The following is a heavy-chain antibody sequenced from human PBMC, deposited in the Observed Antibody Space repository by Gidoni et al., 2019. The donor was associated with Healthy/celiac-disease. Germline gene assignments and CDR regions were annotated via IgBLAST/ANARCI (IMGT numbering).Heavy chain of an antibody. V-gene: IGHV3-9*01. D-gene: IGHD6-13*01. J-gene: IGHJ5*02. Sequence: VSGISWNSGSIGYADSVKGRFTISRDNAKNSLYLQMNSLRAEDTALYYCAKVGHSSSFINWFDPWGQGTLVTVSS. CDR3: AKVGHSSSFINWFDP. CDR2: ISWNSGSI.